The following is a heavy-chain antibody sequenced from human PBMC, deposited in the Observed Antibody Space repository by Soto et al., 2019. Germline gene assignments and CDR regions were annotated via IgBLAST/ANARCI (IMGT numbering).Heavy chain of an antibody. CDR2: IYDSGTT. J-gene: IGHJ4*02. CDR3: ALALGPTTGLDS. D-gene: IGHD6-19*01. Sequence: SETLSLTCSASGAPITRDHYYWSWIRHLPGKGLEWIGSIYDSGTTKFNPSLTSRLALSVDTSKNQFSLKLSSVTAADAAVYYCALALGPTTGLDSWGPGILVTVSS. V-gene: IGHV4-31*03. CDR1: GAPITRDHYY.